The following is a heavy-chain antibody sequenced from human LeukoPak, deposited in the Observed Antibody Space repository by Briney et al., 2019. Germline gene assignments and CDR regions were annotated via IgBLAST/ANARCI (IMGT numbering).Heavy chain of an antibody. J-gene: IGHJ4*02. V-gene: IGHV3-48*01. CDR3: ARERSTMVRGVITREYYFDF. D-gene: IGHD3-10*01. Sequence: PGGSLRLSCVGSGFTFSSYHMNWVRQAPGKGLEWVSYISSSSSTIYYADSVKGRFTTSRDNAKNSLYLQMNSLRAEDTAVYYCARERSTMVRGVITREYYFDFWGQGTLVTVSS. CDR1: GFTFSSYH. CDR2: ISSSSSTI.